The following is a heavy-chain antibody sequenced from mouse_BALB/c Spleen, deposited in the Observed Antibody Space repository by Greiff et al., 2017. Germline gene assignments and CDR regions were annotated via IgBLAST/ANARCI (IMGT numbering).Heavy chain of an antibody. V-gene: IGHV1-82*01. CDR3: AREDYGSSYSYYAMDY. CDR2: IYPGDGDT. J-gene: IGHJ4*01. Sequence: VQVVESGPELVKPGASVKISCKASGYAFSSSWMNWVKQRPGQGLEWIGRIYPGDGDTNYNGKFKGKATLTADKSSSTAYMQLSSLTSVDSAVYFCAREDYGSSYSYYAMDYWGQGTSVTVSS. D-gene: IGHD1-1*01. CDR1: GYAFSSSW.